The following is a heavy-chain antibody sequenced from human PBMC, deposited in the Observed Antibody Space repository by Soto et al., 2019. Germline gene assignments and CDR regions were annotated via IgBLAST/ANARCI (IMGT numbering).Heavy chain of an antibody. Sequence: QVQLVQSGAEVKKPGSSVKVSCKASGGTFSSFAISWVRQAPGQGLEWMGGIIPIFGTANYAQKFQGRVTXXAXEXXSTAYMELSSLRSEDTAVYYCARDRGGSGLNWFAPWGQGTLVTVSS. V-gene: IGHV1-69*12. CDR3: ARDRGGSGLNWFAP. J-gene: IGHJ5*02. CDR1: GGTFSSFA. D-gene: IGHD6-19*01. CDR2: IIPIFGTA.